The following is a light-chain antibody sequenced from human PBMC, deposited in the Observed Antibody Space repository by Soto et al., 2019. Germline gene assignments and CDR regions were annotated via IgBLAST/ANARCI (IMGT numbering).Light chain of an antibody. CDR2: DGS. V-gene: IGKV3-15*01. J-gene: IGKJ4*01. CDR3: QQYCNSWPCT. CDR1: QSVSIT. Sequence: EIVMAQPPITLSGAPGKKATLSCRASQSVSITLAWYQHKPGQAPRLLIYDGSTRATGITARFSGSGSGTEFTPPISSRLHSQDSASYCQQYCNSWPCTFGGGTKVDIK.